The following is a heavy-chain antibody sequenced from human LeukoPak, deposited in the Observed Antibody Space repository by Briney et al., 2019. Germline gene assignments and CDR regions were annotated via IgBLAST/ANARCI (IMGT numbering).Heavy chain of an antibody. CDR3: ARRVYSSGWYDW. J-gene: IGHJ4*02. V-gene: IGHV4-59*08. Sequence: KTSETLSLTCTVSGGSISSYYWNWIRQPPGKGLEWIGYIYYSGSTNYNPSLKSRVTISVDTSKNQFSLKLSSVTAADTAVYYCARRVYSSGWYDWRGQGTLVTVSS. CDR2: IYYSGST. D-gene: IGHD6-19*01. CDR1: GGSISSYY.